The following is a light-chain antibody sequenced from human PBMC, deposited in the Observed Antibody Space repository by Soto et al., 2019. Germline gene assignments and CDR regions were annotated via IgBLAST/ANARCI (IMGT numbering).Light chain of an antibody. CDR3: QHYNIWPQT. Sequence: EMVCSNSLATLSLTPGERATLSCRASQSVSSYLAWYQQKPGQAPRLLIYDASNRATGIPARFSGSGSGTDFTLTICCLQSEDFAVYCCQHYNIWPQTFGQGAKVDI. CDR2: DAS. J-gene: IGKJ1*01. CDR1: QSVSSY. V-gene: IGKV3-11*01.